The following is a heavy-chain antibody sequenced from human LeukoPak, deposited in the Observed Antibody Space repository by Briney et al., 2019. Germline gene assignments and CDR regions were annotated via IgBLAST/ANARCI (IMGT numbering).Heavy chain of an antibody. Sequence: ASVKVSCKASGYTFTSYDINWVRQATGQGLEWMGWMNPNSGNTGYAQKFQGRLTMTRDTSISTAYMELSSLKSDDTAVYYCARDGYCSTTNCYDYWGQGTLVSVSS. CDR3: ARDGYCSTTNCYDY. CDR2: MNPNSGNT. D-gene: IGHD2-2*01. V-gene: IGHV1-8*01. J-gene: IGHJ4*02. CDR1: GYTFTSYD.